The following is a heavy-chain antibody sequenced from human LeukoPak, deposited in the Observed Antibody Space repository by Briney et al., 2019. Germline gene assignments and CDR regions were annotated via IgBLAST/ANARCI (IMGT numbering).Heavy chain of an antibody. CDR2: ISDDGSNK. CDR3: ARDLSGIAGYTYGRGIDY. J-gene: IGHJ4*02. CDR1: GITFSNYT. V-gene: IGHV3-30*04. D-gene: IGHD5-18*01. Sequence: GGSLRLSCAASGITFSNYTMHWVRQAPGKGLEWVVVISDDGSNKYYADSVKGRFTISRDNSKNTLYLQMNSLRAEDTAVYYCARDLSGIAGYTYGRGIDYWGQGTLVTVSS.